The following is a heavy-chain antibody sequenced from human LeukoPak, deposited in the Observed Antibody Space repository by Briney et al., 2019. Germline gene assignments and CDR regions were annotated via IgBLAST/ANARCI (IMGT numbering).Heavy chain of an antibody. J-gene: IGHJ5*02. CDR1: GVSISSYY. D-gene: IGHD1-26*01. CDR2: IYYNAGT. Sequence: SETLSLTCTVSGVSISSYYWSWIRQPPGKGLEWIGYIYYNAGTNHHPSTKSRVTILVDTSKNQFTLKLRSVTAADTAVYYCARDPSGSFFNWFDPWGRGTLVTVSS. CDR3: ARDPSGSFFNWFDP. V-gene: IGHV4-59*01.